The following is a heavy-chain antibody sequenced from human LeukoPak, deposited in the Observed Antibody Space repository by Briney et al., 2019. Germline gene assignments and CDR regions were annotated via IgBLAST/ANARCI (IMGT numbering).Heavy chain of an antibody. J-gene: IGHJ4*02. CDR1: GFIFNTYA. CDR3: SKDRGGTYGDYFDY. D-gene: IGHD4-17*01. V-gene: IGHV3-23*01. CDR2: IGGNGRTT. Sequence: GGSLRLSCAASGFIFNTYAMSWVRQAPGKGLEWVSAIGGNGRTTYYADSVKGRFTISRDNSKNTLYLQMNSLSAEDTAVYYCSKDRGGTYGDYFDYWGQGIPVTVSS.